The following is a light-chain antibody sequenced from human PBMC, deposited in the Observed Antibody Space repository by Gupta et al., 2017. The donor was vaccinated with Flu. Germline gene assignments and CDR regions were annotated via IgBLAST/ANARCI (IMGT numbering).Light chain of an antibody. CDR3: CSHAVTFYV. J-gene: IGLJ1*01. CDR1: NSDY. CDR2: DVS. Sequence: SGSPGQSVTISCTGTNSDYVSWYQQHPGKAPRLIIYDVSERPSGVPDRFSGSKSGNTASLTISGLQAEDEADYHCCSHAVTFYVFGPGTEVTVL. V-gene: IGLV2-11*03.